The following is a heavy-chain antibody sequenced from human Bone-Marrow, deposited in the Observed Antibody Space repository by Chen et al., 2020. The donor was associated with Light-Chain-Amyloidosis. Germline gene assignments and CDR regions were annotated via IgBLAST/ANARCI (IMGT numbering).Heavy chain of an antibody. CDR3: ARDPLGERKVSSGSSGDYYFNY. V-gene: IGHV5-10-1*03. CDR1: GYRFTSYW. CDR2: INPSDSHT. J-gene: IGHJ4*02. Sequence: EVLLVQSGAEVKKTGESLRISCKGSGYRFTSYWISWVRQVPGKGLEWMGRINPSDSHTNYSPSFQGHVPISTYKSISTAYLQWNSLQASDTAIYYCARDPLGERKVSSGSSGDYYFNYWGQGTLVTVSS. D-gene: IGHD6-6*01.